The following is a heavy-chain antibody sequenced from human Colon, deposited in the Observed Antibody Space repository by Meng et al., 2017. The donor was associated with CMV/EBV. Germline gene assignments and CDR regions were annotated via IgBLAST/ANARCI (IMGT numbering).Heavy chain of an antibody. CDR1: GFTFTSYW. D-gene: IGHD4-23*01. CDR3: VREPVYGGNSGTGF. CDR2: IATDGGST. V-gene: IGHV3-74*01. Sequence: GESLKISCSASGFTFTSYWMHWVRQAPGRGLGWVSRIATDGGSTVHADSVRGRFTISRDSAKSTVFLQMNSLRAEDTAGYYWVREPVYGGNSGTGFWGQGTLVTVSS. J-gene: IGHJ1*01.